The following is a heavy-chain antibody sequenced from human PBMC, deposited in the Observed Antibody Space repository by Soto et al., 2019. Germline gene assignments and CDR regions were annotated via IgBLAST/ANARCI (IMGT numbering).Heavy chain of an antibody. CDR1: GFTFSRYA. CDR2: ISYDGSNK. J-gene: IGHJ5*02. CDR3: ARDRLKMGSGWYNWFVP. V-gene: IGHV3-30-3*01. Sequence: QVQLVASGGGVVQPGRSLRLSCAASGFTFSRYAIHWDRQAPGKGLEWVAVISYDGSNKYYADSVKGRFTISRDNSKNTLYLQMNSLRAEDTAVYYCARDRLKMGSGWYNWFVPWGQGTLVTVSS. D-gene: IGHD6-19*01.